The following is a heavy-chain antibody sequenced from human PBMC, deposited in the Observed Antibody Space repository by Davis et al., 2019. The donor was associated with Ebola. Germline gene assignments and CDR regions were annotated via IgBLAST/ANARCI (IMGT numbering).Heavy chain of an antibody. V-gene: IGHV5-51*01. Sequence: GESLKISCKGSGYSFANYWIGWVRQMPGKGLEWMGIIYPDNSDVIYSPSFQGQVTISADKSITTAYLQWSSLKASDTAIYYCVRQESLYGAIDSWGQGTLVTVSS. D-gene: IGHD4/OR15-4a*01. CDR1: GYSFANYW. CDR2: IYPDNSDV. CDR3: VRQESLYGAIDS. J-gene: IGHJ4*02.